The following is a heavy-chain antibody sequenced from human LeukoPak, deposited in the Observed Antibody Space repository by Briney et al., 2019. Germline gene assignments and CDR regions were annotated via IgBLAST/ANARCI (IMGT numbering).Heavy chain of an antibody. Sequence: PSETLSLTCTVSGGSISNYYWSWIRQPPGKGLEWIGYMYYSGSTNYNPSLKSRVTISLDTSKNQFSLKLSSVTAADTAVYYCATILPMITFGGVIVHGYFDYWGQGTLVTVSS. D-gene: IGHD3-16*02. V-gene: IGHV4-59*01. CDR2: MYYSGST. J-gene: IGHJ4*02. CDR3: ATILPMITFGGVIVHGYFDY. CDR1: GGSISNYY.